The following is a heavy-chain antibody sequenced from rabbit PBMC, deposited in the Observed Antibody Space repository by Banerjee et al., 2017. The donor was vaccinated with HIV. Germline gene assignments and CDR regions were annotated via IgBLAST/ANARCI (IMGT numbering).Heavy chain of an antibody. CDR3: ARVLVEYDYGMDL. D-gene: IGHD7-1*01. Sequence: QSLEASGGELVKPGAYLTLNCTTSGFSLSNYYYICWVRQAPGKGLKWIACIYVDTVSNTYYAAWAKGRFTISKTSSTTVTLQMTSLTAADTATYFCARVLVEYDYGMDLWGQGTLVTVS. CDR2: IYVDTVSNT. CDR1: GFSLSNYYY. J-gene: IGHJ6*01. V-gene: IGHV1S40*01.